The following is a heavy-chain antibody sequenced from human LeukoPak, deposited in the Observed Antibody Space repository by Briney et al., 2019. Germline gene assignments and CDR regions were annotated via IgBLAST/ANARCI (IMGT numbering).Heavy chain of an antibody. J-gene: IGHJ4*02. CDR3: ARGGPGYSSGWYFDY. V-gene: IGHV4-39*07. CDR1: GGSISSSSYY. D-gene: IGHD6-19*01. Sequence: ASETLSLTCTVSGGSISSSSYYWGWIRQPPGKGLEWIGEINHSGSTNYNPSLKSRVTISVDTSKNQFSLKLSSVTAADTAVYYCARGGPGYSSGWYFDYWGRGTLVTVSS. CDR2: INHSGST.